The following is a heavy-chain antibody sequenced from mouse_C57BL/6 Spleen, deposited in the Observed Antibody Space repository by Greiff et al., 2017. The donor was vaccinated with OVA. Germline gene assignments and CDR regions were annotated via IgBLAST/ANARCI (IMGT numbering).Heavy chain of an antibody. Sequence: QVQLQQSDAELVKPGASVKISCKVSGYTFTDHTIHWMKQRPEQGLEWIGYIYPRDGSTKYNEKFKGKATLTADKSSSTAYMQLNILTSEDSAVYFCATKGSYYSNSYYFDYWGQGTTLTVSS. J-gene: IGHJ2*01. CDR1: GYTFTDHT. CDR2: IYPRDGST. CDR3: ATKGSYYSNSYYFDY. D-gene: IGHD2-5*01. V-gene: IGHV1-78*01.